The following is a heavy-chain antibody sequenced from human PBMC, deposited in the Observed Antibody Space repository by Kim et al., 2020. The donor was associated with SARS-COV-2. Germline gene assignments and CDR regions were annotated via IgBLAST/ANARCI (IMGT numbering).Heavy chain of an antibody. CDR1: GGTFSSYA. D-gene: IGHD2-2*01. V-gene: IGHV1-69*13. CDR3: ARDRLGYCSSTSCYRGMDV. CDR2: IIPIFGTA. J-gene: IGHJ6*02. Sequence: SVKVSCKASGGTFSSYAISWVRQAPGQGLEWMGGIIPIFGTANYAQKFQGRVTITADESTSTAYMELSSLRSEDTAVYYCARDRLGYCSSTSCYRGMDVWGQGTTVTVSS.